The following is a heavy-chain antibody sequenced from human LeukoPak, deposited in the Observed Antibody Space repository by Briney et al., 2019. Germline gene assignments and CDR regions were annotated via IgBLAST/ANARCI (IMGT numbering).Heavy chain of an antibody. CDR2: IYYSGST. V-gene: IGHV4-59*01. Sequence: SETLSLTCTVSGGSISSYYWSWIRQPPGKGLEWIGYIYYSGSTNYNPSLKSRVTISVDTSKNQFSLKLSSVTAADTAVYYCASSGWYYYDSSGRFDYWGQGTLVTVSS. J-gene: IGHJ4*02. D-gene: IGHD3-22*01. CDR3: ASSGWYYYDSSGRFDY. CDR1: GGSISSYY.